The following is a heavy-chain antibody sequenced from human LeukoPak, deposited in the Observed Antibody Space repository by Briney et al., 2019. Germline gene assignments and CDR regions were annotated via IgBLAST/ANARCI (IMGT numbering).Heavy chain of an antibody. CDR2: IYSANST. J-gene: IGHJ4*02. CDR1: GFTVSSNY. Sequence: GGSLRLSCAASGFTVSSNYMSWVRQAPGKGLEWVSVIYSANSTYYVDSVKGRFTISRHNSKNTLYLQMNSLRAEDTAVYYCARNPDRSTGFDYWGQGTLVTVSS. CDR3: ARNPDRSTGFDY. V-gene: IGHV3-53*04. D-gene: IGHD4-17*01.